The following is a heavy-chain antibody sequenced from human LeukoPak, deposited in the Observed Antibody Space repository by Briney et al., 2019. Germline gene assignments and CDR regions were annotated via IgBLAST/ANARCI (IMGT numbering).Heavy chain of an antibody. CDR3: AREPGYYFDY. CDR2: INTDGSST. D-gene: IGHD2-15*01. V-gene: IGHV3-74*01. Sequence: GGSQRLSCAASGFTFSSYAMHWVRQAPGKGLVWVSRINTDGSSTSYADSVKGRFTISRDNSKNTLYPQMNSLRAEDTAVYYCAREPGYYFDYWGQGTLVTVSS. J-gene: IGHJ4*02. CDR1: GFTFSSYA.